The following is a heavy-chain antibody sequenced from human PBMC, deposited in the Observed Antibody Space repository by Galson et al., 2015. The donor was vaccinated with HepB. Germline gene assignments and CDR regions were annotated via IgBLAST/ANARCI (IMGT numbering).Heavy chain of an antibody. V-gene: IGHV4-59*08. D-gene: IGHD2-15*01. J-gene: IGHJ4*02. CDR1: GGSISSYY. CDR2: IYHSGST. CDR3: ARSRGWSPFDY. Sequence: ETLSLTCTVSGGSISSYYWSWIRQPPGKGLEWIGNIYHSGSTNYNPSLKSRVTISADTSKNQFSLKLSSVTAADTAVYYCARSRGWSPFDYWGLGTLVTVSS.